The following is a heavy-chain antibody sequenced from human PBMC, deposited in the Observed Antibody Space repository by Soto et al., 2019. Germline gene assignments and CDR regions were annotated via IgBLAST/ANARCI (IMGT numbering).Heavy chain of an antibody. D-gene: IGHD3-10*01. CDR1: GGSISSGDYY. CDR3: ARVGGFGATTIDY. J-gene: IGHJ4*02. Sequence: QVQLQESGPGLVKPSQTLSLTCTVSGGSISSGDYYWSWIRQPPGKGLEWIGYIYYSGSTYYHPSLKSRFTISVDTSKNQFSLKLSSVTAADTAVYYCARVGGFGATTIDYWGQGTLVTVSS. V-gene: IGHV4-30-4*01. CDR2: IYYSGST.